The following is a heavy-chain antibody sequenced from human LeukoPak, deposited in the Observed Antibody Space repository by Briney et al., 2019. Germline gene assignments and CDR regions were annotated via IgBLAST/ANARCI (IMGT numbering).Heavy chain of an antibody. V-gene: IGHV3-30*03. CDR1: GFTFSSYD. CDR3: ARWGGTQLSHRYFDY. J-gene: IGHJ4*02. D-gene: IGHD6-6*01. CDR2: ISYDGSNK. Sequence: GGSLRLSCAASGFTFSSYDMPWVRQAPGKGLEWVAVISYDGSNKYYADSVKGRFTISRDNSKNTLYLQMNSLRADDTAVYYCARWGGTQLSHRYFDYWGQGTLVTVSS.